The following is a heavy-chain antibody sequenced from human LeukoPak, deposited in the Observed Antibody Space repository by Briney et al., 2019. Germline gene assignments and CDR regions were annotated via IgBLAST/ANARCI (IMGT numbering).Heavy chain of an antibody. Sequence: ASVTVSCTASGYTFTSYGISWVRQAPGQGLEWMGWISAYNGNTNYAQKLQGRVTMTTDTSTSTAYMELRSLRSDDTAVYYCAEGSPYDFWSGYPPLDYWGQGTLVTVSS. J-gene: IGHJ4*02. D-gene: IGHD3-3*01. CDR3: AEGSPYDFWSGYPPLDY. V-gene: IGHV1-18*01. CDR1: GYTFTSYG. CDR2: ISAYNGNT.